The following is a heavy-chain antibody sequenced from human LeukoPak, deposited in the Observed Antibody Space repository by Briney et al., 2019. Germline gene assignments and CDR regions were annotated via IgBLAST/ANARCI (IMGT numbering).Heavy chain of an antibody. D-gene: IGHD4-17*01. CDR3: ARATADFDY. CDR2: INHSGST. CDR1: GGSFSGYY. Sequence: SETLSLTCAVYGGSFSGYYWSWIRQPPGKGLEWIGEINHSGSTNYNPSLKSRVTVSVDTSKNQFSLKLSSVTAADTAVYYCARATADFDYWGQGTLVTVSS. J-gene: IGHJ4*02. V-gene: IGHV4-34*01.